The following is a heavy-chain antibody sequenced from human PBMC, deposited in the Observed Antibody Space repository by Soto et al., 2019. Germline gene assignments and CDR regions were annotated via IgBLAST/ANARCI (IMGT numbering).Heavy chain of an antibody. V-gene: IGHV4-39*01. Sequence: SETLSLTCTVSGGSISSSSYYWGWIRQPPGKGLEWIGSIYYSGSTYYNPSLKSRVTISVDTSKNQFSLKLSSVTAADTAVYYCASTSKSTTVDWFYHFDYWGQGTLVTVSS. J-gene: IGHJ4*02. CDR1: GGSISSSSYY. CDR3: ASTSKSTTVDWFYHFDY. CDR2: IYYSGST. D-gene: IGHD3-9*01.